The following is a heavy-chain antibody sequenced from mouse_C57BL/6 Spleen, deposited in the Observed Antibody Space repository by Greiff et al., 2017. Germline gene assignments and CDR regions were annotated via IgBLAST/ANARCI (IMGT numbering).Heavy chain of an antibody. J-gene: IGHJ4*01. CDR3: TRRDIPLYAMDY. V-gene: IGHV1-15*01. Sequence: LVESGAELVRPGASVTLSCKASGYTFTDYEMHWVKQTPVHGLEWIGAIDPETGGTAYNQKFKGKAILTADKSSSTAYMELRSLTSEDSAVYYCTRRDIPLYAMDYWGQGTSVTVSS. CDR2: IDPETGGT. CDR1: GYTFTDYE.